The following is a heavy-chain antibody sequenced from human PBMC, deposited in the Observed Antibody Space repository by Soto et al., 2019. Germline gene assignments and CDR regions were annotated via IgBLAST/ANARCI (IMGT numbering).Heavy chain of an antibody. CDR2: IIPILGIA. Sequence: QVQLVQSGAEVKKPGSSVKVSCKASGGTFSSYTISWVRQAPGQGLEWMGRIIPILGIANYAQKFQGRVTITADKSTSTAYVELSSLRSEDTAVYYCARQAVAVAGANFDYWGQAPLVTVSS. CDR1: GGTFSSYT. CDR3: ARQAVAVAGANFDY. D-gene: IGHD6-19*01. V-gene: IGHV1-69*02. J-gene: IGHJ4*02.